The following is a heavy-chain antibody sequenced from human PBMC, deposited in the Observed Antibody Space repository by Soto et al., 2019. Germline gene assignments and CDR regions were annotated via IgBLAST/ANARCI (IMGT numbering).Heavy chain of an antibody. CDR2: INPDGDVT. Sequence: GAAVKGSWKPSGHTFTGSCIHWVRQAPVQGLEWMRIINPDGDVTTYAHKLRGRVTLTRDMSTSTAYMELSSLTSEDTAVYYCASKYSRASFQYVDNGGQGSRVTVSS. CDR3: ASKYSRASFQYVDN. J-gene: IGHJ4*02. V-gene: IGHV1-46*04. CDR1: GHTFTGSC. D-gene: IGHD1-26*01.